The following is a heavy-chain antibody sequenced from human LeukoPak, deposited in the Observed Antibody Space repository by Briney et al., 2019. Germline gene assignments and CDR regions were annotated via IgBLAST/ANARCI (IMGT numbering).Heavy chain of an antibody. Sequence: PSETLSLTCTVSGGSISSYYWSWIRQPPGKGLEWIGYIYYSGSTNYNPSLKSRVTISVDTSKNQFSLKLSSMTAADTAVYYCARLVPAAKNYYYGMDVWGKGTTVTVSS. V-gene: IGHV4-59*01. CDR2: IYYSGST. CDR1: GGSISSYY. J-gene: IGHJ6*04. D-gene: IGHD2-2*01. CDR3: ARLVPAAKNYYYGMDV.